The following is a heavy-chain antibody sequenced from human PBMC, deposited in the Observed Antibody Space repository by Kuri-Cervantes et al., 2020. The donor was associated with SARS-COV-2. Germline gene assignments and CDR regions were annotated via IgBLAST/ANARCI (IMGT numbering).Heavy chain of an antibody. D-gene: IGHD2-2*02. CDR2: FDPEDGET. V-gene: IGHV1-24*01. J-gene: IGHJ4*02. Sequence: ASVKVSCKVSGYTLTELSMHWVRQAPGKGLEWMGGFDPEDGETIYAQKFQGRVTMTEDTSTDTAYMELSSLRSEDTAVYYCASSIVVVPAAIRSLDYWGQGTLVTDSS. CDR3: ASSIVVVPAAIRSLDY. CDR1: GYTLTELS.